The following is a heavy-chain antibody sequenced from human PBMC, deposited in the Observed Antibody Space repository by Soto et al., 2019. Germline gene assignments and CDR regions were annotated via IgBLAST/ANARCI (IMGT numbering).Heavy chain of an antibody. CDR2: IYHSGST. CDR1: GGSISSGGYS. J-gene: IGHJ4*02. CDR3: ARDWAGYLDY. V-gene: IGHV4-30-2*01. D-gene: IGHD3-10*01. Sequence: PSETLSPTCAVSGGSISSGGYSWSWIRQPPGKGLEWIGYIYHSGSTYYNPSLKSRVTISVDRSKNQFSLKLSSVTAADTAVYYCARDWAGYLDYWGQGTLVTVSS.